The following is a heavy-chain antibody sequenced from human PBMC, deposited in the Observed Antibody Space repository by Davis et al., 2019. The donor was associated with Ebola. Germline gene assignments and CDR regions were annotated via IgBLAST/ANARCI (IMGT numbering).Heavy chain of an antibody. CDR1: GFTFSSNS. D-gene: IGHD2-21*02. Sequence: GGSLRLSCAASGFTFSSNSMNWVRQAPGKGLEWVSFISSSSNYIYYADSVKGRFTVSRDNAKNSLYLQMNSLRADDTAVYYCVRDPALVVTGGGWFFGLWGRGTLVTVSS. CDR2: ISSSSNYI. CDR3: VRDPALVVTGGGWFFGL. J-gene: IGHJ2*01. V-gene: IGHV3-21*01.